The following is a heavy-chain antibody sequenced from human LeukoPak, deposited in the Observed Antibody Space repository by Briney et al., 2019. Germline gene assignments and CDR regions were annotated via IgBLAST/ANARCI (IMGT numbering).Heavy chain of an antibody. CDR1: GGSFSGYY. Sequence: PSETLSLTCAVYGGSFSGYYWSWIRQPPGKGLEWIGEINHSGSTNYNPSLKSRVTISVDTSKNQFSLKLSSVTAADTAVYYCARLGPSGYYYFDYWGQGTLVTVSS. D-gene: IGHD3-3*01. J-gene: IGHJ4*02. CDR2: INHSGST. CDR3: ARLGPSGYYYFDY. V-gene: IGHV4-34*01.